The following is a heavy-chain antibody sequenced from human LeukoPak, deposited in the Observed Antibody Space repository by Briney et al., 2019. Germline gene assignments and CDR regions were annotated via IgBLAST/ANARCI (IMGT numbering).Heavy chain of an antibody. CDR3: ARDQARTTTWYLYMNF. CDR1: GYTFTGYY. Sequence: XCKASGYTFTGYYIXWVRQAPGQGLEWMGRIDPDSGVTNSAQKFQARVTMTRDTSITTAYMELSGLRSDDTAVYYCARDQARTTTWYLYMNFWGQGTLVTVSS. CDR2: IDPDSGVT. D-gene: IGHD3/OR15-3a*01. J-gene: IGHJ4*02. V-gene: IGHV1-2*06.